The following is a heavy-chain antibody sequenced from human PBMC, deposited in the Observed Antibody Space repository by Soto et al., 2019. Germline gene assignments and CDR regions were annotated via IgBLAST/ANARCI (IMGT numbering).Heavy chain of an antibody. V-gene: IGHV4-30-4*01. CDR2: IFHSGRT. D-gene: IGHD4-17*01. Sequence: SETLSLTCTVSDDSISSGDYYWTWIRQPPGKGLEWIGYIFHSGRTDYNPSLMSRVTISVDTSKNIFSLRVNSVTAADTAVYYCARGNYSDYRSSFDFWGQGALVTVSS. CDR1: DDSISSGDYY. CDR3: ARGNYSDYRSSFDF. J-gene: IGHJ4*02.